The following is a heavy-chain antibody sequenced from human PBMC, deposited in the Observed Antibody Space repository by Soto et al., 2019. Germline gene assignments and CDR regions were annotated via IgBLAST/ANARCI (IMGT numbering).Heavy chain of an antibody. CDR1: GGSISSGGYY. CDR3: ASGDDLPGYFDY. J-gene: IGHJ4*02. CDR2: IYYSGST. D-gene: IGHD7-27*01. Sequence: PSETLSLTCTVSGGSISSGGYYWSWIRQHPGKGLEWIGYIYYSGSTYYNPSLKSRVTISVDTSKNQLSLKLSSVTAADTAVYYCASGDDLPGYFDYWGQGTLVTVSS. V-gene: IGHV4-31*03.